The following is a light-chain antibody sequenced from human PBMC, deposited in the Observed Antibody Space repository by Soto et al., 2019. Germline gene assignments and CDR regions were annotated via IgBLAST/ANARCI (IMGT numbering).Light chain of an antibody. Sequence: EIVWTQSPGTLSSSPGERATLSCRASQSIDSKYLAWYQHKPGQAPRLLIYATSSRAAGIPDRFGGSGSGTVFTLTINRLEPEDFAVYYCQQYFASSWTFGEGTKVDIK. V-gene: IGKV3-20*01. CDR2: ATS. CDR3: QQYFASSWT. CDR1: QSIDSKY. J-gene: IGKJ1*01.